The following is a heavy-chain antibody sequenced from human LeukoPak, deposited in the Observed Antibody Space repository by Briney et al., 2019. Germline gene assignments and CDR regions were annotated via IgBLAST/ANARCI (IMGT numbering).Heavy chain of an antibody. D-gene: IGHD3-10*01. J-gene: IGHJ4*02. CDR3: ARDLDGSGSYRY. CDR2: IYTSGST. Sequence: SETLSLTCTVSGGSISSYYWSWIRQPAGKGLEWIGRIYTSGSTNYNPSLKSRATMSVDTSKNQFSLKLSSMTAADTAVYYCARDLDGSGSYRYWGQGTLVTVSS. V-gene: IGHV4-4*07. CDR1: GGSISSYY.